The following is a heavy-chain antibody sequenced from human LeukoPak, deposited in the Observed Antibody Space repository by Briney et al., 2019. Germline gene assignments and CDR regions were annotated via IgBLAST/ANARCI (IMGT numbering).Heavy chain of an antibody. CDR1: GGTFSSYA. CDR2: IIPIFGTA. J-gene: IGHJ6*03. D-gene: IGHD4-17*01. Sequence: SVNVSCKASGGTFSSYAIRWVRQSPGQGLEWKGGIIPIFGTANYAQKFQGRVTITADESTSTAYMELSSLRSEDTAVYYCASREMGYGDPLEGAYYMDVWGKGTTVTVSS. V-gene: IGHV1-69*01. CDR3: ASREMGYGDPLEGAYYMDV.